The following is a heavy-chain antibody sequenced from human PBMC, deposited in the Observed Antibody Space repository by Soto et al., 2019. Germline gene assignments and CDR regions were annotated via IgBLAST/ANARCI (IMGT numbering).Heavy chain of an antibody. CDR1: GDSVTSHY. CDR2: MHYTGFS. J-gene: IGHJ4*02. D-gene: IGHD3-10*01. Sequence: SETLSLTCSFSGDSVTSHYLTWIRQSPEKGLEWIGYMHYTGFSHYNPSLKSRLTISVDRSKNQFTLKLSSVTAADTAVYYCARGSVWFGELYYFDYWGQGTLVTVSS. V-gene: IGHV4-59*02. CDR3: ARGSVWFGELYYFDY.